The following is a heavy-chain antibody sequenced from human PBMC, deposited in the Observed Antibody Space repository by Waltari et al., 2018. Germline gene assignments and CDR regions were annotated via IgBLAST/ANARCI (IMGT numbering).Heavy chain of an antibody. J-gene: IGHJ3*01. Sequence: QLQLQESGPGLVKPSETLSLTCSVSGVSITSTSHYWGWIRQPPGQGLEWIGTMSYSGATDSSPSLKSRVTISRDTSKNQLSLKLGSVTAAETAVYYCATYIGASVGTAAFDVWGQGTMVTVSS. V-gene: IGHV4-39*01. CDR3: ATYIGASVGTAAFDV. D-gene: IGHD5-12*01. CDR1: GVSITSTSHY. CDR2: MSYSGAT.